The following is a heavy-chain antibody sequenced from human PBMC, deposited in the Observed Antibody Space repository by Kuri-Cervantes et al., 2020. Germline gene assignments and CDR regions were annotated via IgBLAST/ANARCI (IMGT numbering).Heavy chain of an antibody. CDR3: AFPGVLAN. V-gene: IGHV3-48*03. J-gene: IGHJ4*02. D-gene: IGHD3-10*01. CDR1: EFNFRDHE. CDR2: MSTGGTTI. Sequence: GESLKISCAVSEFNFRDHEMNWVRQAPGKGLEWVSYMSTGGTTISYAGSVRGRFTISRDYARNSLYLQMSSLRVEDTAVYYCAFPGVLANWGQGTLVTVSS.